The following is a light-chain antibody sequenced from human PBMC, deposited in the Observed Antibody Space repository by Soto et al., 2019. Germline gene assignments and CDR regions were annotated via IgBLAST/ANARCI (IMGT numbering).Light chain of an antibody. V-gene: IGLV2-14*01. CDR3: SSYSSTATYVL. CDR1: NSDIGTFNY. J-gene: IGLJ2*01. Sequence: QSALTQPASVSGSPGQSITISCTGSNSDIGTFNYVSWYQQHPGKVPKLIIYEVTNRPSEVSDRFSGSKSGNTASLTISGLQSEDEASYHCSSYSSTATYVLFVGGTKLTVL. CDR2: EVT.